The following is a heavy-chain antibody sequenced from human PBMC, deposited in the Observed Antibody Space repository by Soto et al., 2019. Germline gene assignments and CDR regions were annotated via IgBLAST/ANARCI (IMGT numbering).Heavy chain of an antibody. D-gene: IGHD6-13*01. CDR1: GFTFSSYW. CDR2: IKQDGSEK. Sequence: GALRLSCAASGFTFSSYWMSWVRQAPGKGLEWVANIKQDGSEKYYVDSVKGRFTISRDNAKNSLYLQMNSLRAEDTAVYYCAREFITAAGSVSAFDIWDQGTMVTVSS. CDR3: AREFITAAGSVSAFDI. V-gene: IGHV3-7*05. J-gene: IGHJ3*02.